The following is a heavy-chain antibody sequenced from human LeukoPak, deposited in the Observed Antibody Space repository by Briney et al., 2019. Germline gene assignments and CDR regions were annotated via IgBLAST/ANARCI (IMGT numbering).Heavy chain of an antibody. CDR1: RFTFSTYG. CDR2: ISSDGSDK. J-gene: IGHJ4*02. Sequence: PGRSLRLSCASSRFTFSTYGMHWVRQAPGKGLEGGAVISSDGSDKYHTDSVKGRFTISRDNSKNTLYLQMSSLRADDTALYYCAKERLGATTPNPDYGGRGNLVTVSS. CDR3: AKERLGATTPNPDY. V-gene: IGHV3-30*18. D-gene: IGHD1-26*01.